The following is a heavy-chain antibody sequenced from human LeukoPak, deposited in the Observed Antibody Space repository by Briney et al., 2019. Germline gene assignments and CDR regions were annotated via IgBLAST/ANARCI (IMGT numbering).Heavy chain of an antibody. D-gene: IGHD2-15*01. CDR2: INHSGST. CDR1: GGSFSGCY. CDR3: ARAGCSGGSCYAYYFDY. J-gene: IGHJ4*02. V-gene: IGHV4-34*01. Sequence: SETLSLTCAVYGGSFSGCYWSWIRQPPGKGLEWIGEINHSGSTNYNPSLKSRVTISVDTSKNQFSLKLSSVTAADTAVYYCARAGCSGGSCYAYYFDYWGQGTLVTVSS.